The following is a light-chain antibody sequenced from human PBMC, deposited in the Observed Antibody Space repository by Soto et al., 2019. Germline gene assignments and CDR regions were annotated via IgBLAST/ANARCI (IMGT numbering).Light chain of an antibody. V-gene: IGKV1-5*03. CDR3: HSRA. J-gene: IGKJ5*01. CDR1: QSISSD. CDR2: KAS. Sequence: DVQMTQSPSSLSASVGDRVTITCRASQSISSDLNWYQQKPGKAPKVLIYKASTLKSGVPSRFSGSGSGTEFTLTISSLQPDDFATYFCHSRAFGQGTRLEIK.